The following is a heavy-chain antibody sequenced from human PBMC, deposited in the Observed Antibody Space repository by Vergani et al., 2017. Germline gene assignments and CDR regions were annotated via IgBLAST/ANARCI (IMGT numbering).Heavy chain of an antibody. CDR3: ARDRCSGGSCYSESAANYGMDV. CDR2: INPNSGGT. J-gene: IGHJ6*02. Sequence: QVQLVQSGAEVKKPGASVKVSCKASGYTFTGYYMHWVRQAPGQGLEWMGWINPNSGGTNYAQKFQGRVTMTRDTSISTAYMELSRLRSDDTAVYFCARDRCSGGSCYSESAANYGMDVWGQGTTVTVS. D-gene: IGHD2-15*01. V-gene: IGHV1-2*02. CDR1: GYTFTGYY.